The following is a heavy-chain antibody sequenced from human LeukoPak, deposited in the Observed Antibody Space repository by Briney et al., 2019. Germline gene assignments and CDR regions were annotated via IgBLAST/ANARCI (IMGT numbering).Heavy chain of an antibody. CDR2: ISSSGSTI. Sequence: GGSLRLSCAASGFTFSDYSMNRVRQAPGKGLEWVSYISSSGSTIYYADSVKGRFTISRDNAKNSLYLQMNSLRAEDTAVYYCARAIDPVDYWGQGTLVTVSS. J-gene: IGHJ4*02. V-gene: IGHV3-48*04. CDR1: GFTFSDYS. CDR3: ARAIDPVDY.